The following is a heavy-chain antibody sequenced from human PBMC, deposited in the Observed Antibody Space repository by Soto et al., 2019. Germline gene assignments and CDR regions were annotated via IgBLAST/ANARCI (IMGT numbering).Heavy chain of an antibody. V-gene: IGHV4-34*01. Sequence: SETLSLTCAVYGGSISGYYWSWIRQPPGKGLEWIGEINHSGSTNYNPSLKSRVTISVDTSKNQFSLKLSSVTAADTAVYYCARGKSPAGNFDYWGQGTLVTVSS. CDR3: ARGKSPAGNFDY. CDR2: INHSGST. D-gene: IGHD6-19*01. J-gene: IGHJ4*02. CDR1: GGSISGYY.